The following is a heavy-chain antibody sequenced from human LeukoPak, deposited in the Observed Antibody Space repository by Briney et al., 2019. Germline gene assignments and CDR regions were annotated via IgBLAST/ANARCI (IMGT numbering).Heavy chain of an antibody. D-gene: IGHD6-13*01. CDR2: LKQDGSEK. Sequence: GGSLRLSCAASGFTFSGYWMHWVRQAPGKGLEWVANLKQDGSEKHFADSVKGRFTISRDNAENSLYLQMNSLRAEDTAMYYCARGTIAAPGTDCWGQGTLVTVSS. V-gene: IGHV3-7*01. J-gene: IGHJ4*02. CDR3: ARGTIAAPGTDC. CDR1: GFTFSGYW.